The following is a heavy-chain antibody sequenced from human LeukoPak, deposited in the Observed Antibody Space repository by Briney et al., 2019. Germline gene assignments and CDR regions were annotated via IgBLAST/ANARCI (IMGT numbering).Heavy chain of an antibody. D-gene: IGHD3-10*01. CDR3: AANTLVRGVIYWYFDL. J-gene: IGHJ2*01. V-gene: IGHV4-39*07. CDR2: AYYSGSA. Sequence: SETLSLTCTVSGGSLSSGGYYWGWIRQPPGKGLESIGSAYYSGSAYYNPSLKSRVTISVDTSKNQFSLKLSSVTAADTAVYYCAANTLVRGVIYWYFDLWGRGTLVTVSS. CDR1: GGSLSSGGYY.